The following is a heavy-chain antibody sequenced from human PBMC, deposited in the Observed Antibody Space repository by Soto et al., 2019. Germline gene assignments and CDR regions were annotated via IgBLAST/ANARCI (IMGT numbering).Heavy chain of an antibody. D-gene: IGHD1-26*01. Sequence: GGSLRLSCAASGFTFDDYAMHWVRQAPGKGLEWVSGISWNSGSIGYADSVKGRFTISRDNAKNSLYLQMNSLRAEDTALYYCAKVSVERGAPFDYWGQGTLVTVSS. CDR1: GFTFDDYA. V-gene: IGHV3-9*01. J-gene: IGHJ4*02. CDR3: AKVSVERGAPFDY. CDR2: ISWNSGSI.